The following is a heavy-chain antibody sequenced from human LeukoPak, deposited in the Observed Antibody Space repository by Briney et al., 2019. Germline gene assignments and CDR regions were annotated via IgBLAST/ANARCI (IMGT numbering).Heavy chain of an antibody. CDR2: ISSSGSTI. V-gene: IGHV3-11*01. J-gene: IGHJ6*02. CDR3: ASHLWFGDPTAMDV. Sequence: GGSLRLSCAASGFTFSDYYMSWIRQAPGKGLEWVSYISSSGSTIYYADSVKGRFTISRDNAKNSLYLQMNSLRAEDTAVYYCASHLWFGDPTAMDVWGQGTTVTVSS. CDR1: GFTFSDYY. D-gene: IGHD3-10*01.